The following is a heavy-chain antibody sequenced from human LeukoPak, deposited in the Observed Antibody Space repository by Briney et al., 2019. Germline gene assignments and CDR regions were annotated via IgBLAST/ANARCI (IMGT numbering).Heavy chain of an antibody. Sequence: GGSLSLSCAASGFTFSSYGMNWVRQAPGKGLEWVAVIWNAGSDKYYADSVKGRFTISRDNSKNTLHLQMNSLRVEDTAVYYCARGGDYGSGNYFDYWGQGTLVTVSS. D-gene: IGHD3-10*01. CDR1: GFTFSSYG. CDR2: IWNAGSDK. J-gene: IGHJ4*02. CDR3: ARGGDYGSGNYFDY. V-gene: IGHV3-33*01.